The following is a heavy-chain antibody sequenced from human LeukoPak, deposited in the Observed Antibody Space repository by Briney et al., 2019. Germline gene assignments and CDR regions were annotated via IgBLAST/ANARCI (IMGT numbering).Heavy chain of an antibody. D-gene: IGHD1-14*01. CDR2: IYSGGST. V-gene: IGHV3-53*01. Sequence: GGSLRLSCAASGFTVSSNYMSWVRQAPGKGLEWVSVIYSGGSTYYADSVKGRFTISRDNSKNTLYLQMNSRRAEDTAVYSCATLTGGDDAFDIWARGTMVTVSS. CDR3: ATLTGGDDAFDI. J-gene: IGHJ3*02. CDR1: GFTVSSNY.